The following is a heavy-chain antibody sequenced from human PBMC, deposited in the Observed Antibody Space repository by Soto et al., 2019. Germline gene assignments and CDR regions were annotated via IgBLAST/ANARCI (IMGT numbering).Heavy chain of an antibody. CDR2: LQTDGSHP. J-gene: IGHJ4*02. Sequence: EVQLVESGGGLVQPGGSLRLSCVASGFTFNYYWMHWVRQAPGGGLMWVSRLQTDGSHPDYADSVKGRFTISRDNAKNTLYLLMNNLRAGDAAVYYCASGGDPECGGQGTRVTVSS. CDR3: ASGGDPEC. V-gene: IGHV3-74*01. CDR1: GFTFNYYW. D-gene: IGHD2-21*02.